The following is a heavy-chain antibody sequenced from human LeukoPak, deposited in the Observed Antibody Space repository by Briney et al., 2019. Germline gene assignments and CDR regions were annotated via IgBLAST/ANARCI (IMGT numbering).Heavy chain of an antibody. CDR1: GGSFSGYY. CDR2: INHSGST. CDR3: ARVPPAAAGLDY. V-gene: IGHV4-34*01. J-gene: IGHJ4*02. D-gene: IGHD6-13*01. Sequence: SETLSLTCAVYGGSFSGYYWSWIRQPPGKGLEWIGEINHSGSTNYNPSLKSRVTISVDTSKNQFSLKLSSVTAADTAVYYCARVPPAAAGLDYWGQGTLVTVSS.